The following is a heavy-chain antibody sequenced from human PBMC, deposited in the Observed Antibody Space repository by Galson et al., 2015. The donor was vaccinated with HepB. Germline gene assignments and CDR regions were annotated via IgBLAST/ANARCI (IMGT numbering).Heavy chain of an antibody. CDR2: VSHDGSIK. D-gene: IGHD3-3*01. Sequence: SLRLSCAPSGFIFSSYTIHWVRQAPDKGLEWVAVVSHDGSIKKYADSVKGRFTISRDNSKNTLLLQMNSLTTEDTAVYYCARELTIFGVVIVRYDAFDIWGQGTLVTVSS. CDR1: GFIFSSYT. J-gene: IGHJ3*02. V-gene: IGHV3-30-3*01. CDR3: ARELTIFGVVIVRYDAFDI.